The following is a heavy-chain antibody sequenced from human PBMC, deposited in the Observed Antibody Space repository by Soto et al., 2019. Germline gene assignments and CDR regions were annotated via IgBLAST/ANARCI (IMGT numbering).Heavy chain of an antibody. CDR1: GFTLSSYK. D-gene: IGHD2-2*01. CDR2: VSSSGSTI. V-gene: IGHV3-48*03. Sequence: PGGSLRLACAASGFTLSSYKMNWVRQAPGKGLEWVSYVSSSGSTIYYAGSVKGRFTISRDNAKNSLYLQMNSLRAEDTSVYYCARDQGLGCSTTSCCIGMSAFDIWGQGTMVTVSS. J-gene: IGHJ3*02. CDR3: ARDQGLGCSTTSCCIGMSAFDI.